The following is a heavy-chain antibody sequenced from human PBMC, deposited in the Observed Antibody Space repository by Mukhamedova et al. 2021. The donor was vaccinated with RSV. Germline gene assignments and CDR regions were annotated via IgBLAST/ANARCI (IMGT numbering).Heavy chain of an antibody. CDR3: ARAYSSSSALSF. CDR2: ISYSGNT. J-gene: IGHJ4*02. Sequence: WIRQHPGKGLEWIGYISYSGNTYYNPSLESRLSMSLDTSKNHLSLKVSSVTAADTAVYYCARAYSSSSALSFWGQGTLVTVSS. D-gene: IGHD6-6*01. V-gene: IGHV4-31*02.